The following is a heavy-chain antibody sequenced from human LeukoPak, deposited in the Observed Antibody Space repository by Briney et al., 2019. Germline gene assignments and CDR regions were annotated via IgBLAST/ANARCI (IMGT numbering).Heavy chain of an antibody. D-gene: IGHD4-17*01. J-gene: IGHJ4*02. CDR3: AKGSHMTTVSSDLYYFDY. CDR1: GFTFYDYA. V-gene: IGHV3-9*01. CDR2: ISWNSGSI. Sequence: SLRLSCAASGFTFYDYAMHWVRQAPGKGLEWVSGISWNSGSIGYADSVKGRFTISRDNAKNSLYLQMNSLRAEDTALYYCAKGSHMTTVSSDLYYFDYWGQGTLVTVSS.